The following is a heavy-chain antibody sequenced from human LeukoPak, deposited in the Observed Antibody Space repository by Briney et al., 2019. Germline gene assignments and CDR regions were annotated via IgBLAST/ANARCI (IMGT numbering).Heavy chain of an antibody. CDR1: GFTFSSYS. D-gene: IGHD2-2*02. J-gene: IGHJ3*02. CDR2: ISSSSSYI. CDR3: ARGGPLGYCSSTSCYTSRGSDAFDI. Sequence: TGGSLRLSCAASGFTFSSYSMNWVRQAPGKGLEWVSSISSSSSYIYYADSVKGRFTISRDNAKNSLYLQMNSLRAEDTALYHCARGGPLGYCSSTSCYTSRGSDAFDIWGQGTMVTVSS. V-gene: IGHV3-21*04.